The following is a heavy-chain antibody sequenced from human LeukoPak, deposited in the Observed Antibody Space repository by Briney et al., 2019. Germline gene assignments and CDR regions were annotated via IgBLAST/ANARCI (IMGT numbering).Heavy chain of an antibody. D-gene: IGHD2-15*01. J-gene: IGHJ5*02. Sequence: LPGGSLRLSCAASGFTFSSYAMPWVRQAPGKGLEWVAVISYDGSNKYYADSVKGRFTISRDNSKNTLYLQMNSLRAEDTAVYYCARDKLVLWEVVVAATPDYNWFDPWGQGTLVTVSS. V-gene: IGHV3-30-3*01. CDR1: GFTFSSYA. CDR3: ARDKLVLWEVVVAATPDYNWFDP. CDR2: ISYDGSNK.